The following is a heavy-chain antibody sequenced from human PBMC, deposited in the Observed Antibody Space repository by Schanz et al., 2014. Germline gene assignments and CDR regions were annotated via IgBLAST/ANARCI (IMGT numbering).Heavy chain of an antibody. Sequence: QVQLVQSGAEVKKPGASVKVSCKASGYSFTTYGLNWVRQAPGQGPEWMGWISAFDDKTDYAQNLQGVLIMTAASSTTTVYMELRVLRSDDTAVYYGARETTIITGDAFDRWGQGTMVTVSS. J-gene: IGHJ3*01. CDR2: ISAFDDKT. CDR3: ARETTIITGDAFDR. CDR1: GYSFTTYG. D-gene: IGHD3-9*01. V-gene: IGHV1-18*01.